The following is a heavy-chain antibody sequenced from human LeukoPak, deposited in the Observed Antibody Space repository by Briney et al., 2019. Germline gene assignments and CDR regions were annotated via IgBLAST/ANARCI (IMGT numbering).Heavy chain of an antibody. CDR1: GYTLSVYY. J-gene: IGHJ4*02. CDR3: ARDGRQRYSGYEWDY. CDR2: INRNSGAT. Sequence: AASVKVSCKASGYTLSVYYIHWVRQAPGQGLEWVGWINRNSGATDHAQKFQDRFTMTRDTSVNTVYMEISSLRSDDTAVYYCARDGRQRYSGYEWDYWGQGTLVTVSS. V-gene: IGHV1-2*02. D-gene: IGHD5-12*01.